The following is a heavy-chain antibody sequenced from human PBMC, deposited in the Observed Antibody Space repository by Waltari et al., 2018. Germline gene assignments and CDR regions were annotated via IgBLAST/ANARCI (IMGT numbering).Heavy chain of an antibody. J-gene: IGHJ5*02. CDR1: GYTFTSYD. CDR2: MKPNSGNT. Sequence: QVQLVQSGAEVKKPGASVKVSCKASGYTFTSYDINWVRQATGQGLGWMGGMKPNSGNTGYAQKFQGRVTMTRNTSISTAYMELSSLRSEDTAVYYCARAMIAAAGIDPWGQGTLVTVSS. V-gene: IGHV1-8*02. CDR3: ARAMIAAAGIDP. D-gene: IGHD6-13*01.